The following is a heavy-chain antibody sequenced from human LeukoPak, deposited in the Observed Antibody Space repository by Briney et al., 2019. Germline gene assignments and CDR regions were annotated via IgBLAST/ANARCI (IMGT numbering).Heavy chain of an antibody. V-gene: IGHV1-2*02. D-gene: IGHD3-10*01. J-gene: IGHJ6*03. CDR3: ARDSGLGYYGSGSYGRYYYYYMDV. Sequence: ASVKVSCKASGYTFTGYYMHWVRQAPGQGLEWMGWINPNSGGTNYAQKFQGRVTMTRDTSISTAYMELSRLRSDDTAVYYCARDSGLGYYGSGSYGRYYYYYMDVWGKGTTVTISS. CDR1: GYTFTGYY. CDR2: INPNSGGT.